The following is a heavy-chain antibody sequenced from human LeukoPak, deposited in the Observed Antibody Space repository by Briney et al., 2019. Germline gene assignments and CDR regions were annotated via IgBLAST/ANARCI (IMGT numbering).Heavy chain of an antibody. D-gene: IGHD3-9*01. CDR2: ISAYNGNT. CDR1: GYTFTSYG. Sequence: ASVKDSYKASGYTFTSYGISWLRQAPGQGLEWMGWISAYNGNTNYAQKLQGRVTMTTDTSTSTAYMELRSLRSDDTAVYYCARGPVLRYFDWLLEYYFDYWGQGTLVTVSS. CDR3: ARGPVLRYFDWLLEYYFDY. J-gene: IGHJ4*02. V-gene: IGHV1-18*01.